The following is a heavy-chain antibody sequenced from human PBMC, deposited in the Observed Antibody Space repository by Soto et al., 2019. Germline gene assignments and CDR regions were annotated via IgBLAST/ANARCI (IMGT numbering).Heavy chain of an antibody. J-gene: IGHJ4*02. D-gene: IGHD1-26*01. CDR3: AGEWGGELRGGYFDY. Sequence: QVQLVESGGGVVQPGRSLRLSCAASGFTFSSYGMHWVRQAPGKGLEWVAVIWYDGSNKYYADSVKGRFTISRDNSKNTLYLQMNSLRAEDTAVYYWAGEWGGELRGGYFDYWGQGTLVTVSS. CDR2: IWYDGSNK. V-gene: IGHV3-33*01. CDR1: GFTFSSYG.